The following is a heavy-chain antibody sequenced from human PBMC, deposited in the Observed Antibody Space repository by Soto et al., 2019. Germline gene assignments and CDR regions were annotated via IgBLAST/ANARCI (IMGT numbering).Heavy chain of an antibody. V-gene: IGHV4-59*01. CDR1: GGSMSSYY. D-gene: IGHD2-15*01. Sequence: VQLQESGPGLAKPSETLSLTCTVSGGSMSSYYWSWIRQPPGKGLEWIGNVFYSGSTIYNPSLKSRVIISVDTSKYQFSLKLSSVTAADTAVYYCAKEFCDPNGCYGRWLDPWGQGTLVTVSS. CDR3: AKEFCDPNGCYGRWLDP. J-gene: IGHJ5*02. CDR2: VFYSGST.